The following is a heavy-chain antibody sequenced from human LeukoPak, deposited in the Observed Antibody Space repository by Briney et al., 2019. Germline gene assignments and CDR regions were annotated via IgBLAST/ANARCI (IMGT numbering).Heavy chain of an antibody. D-gene: IGHD5-18*01. J-gene: IGHJ4*02. V-gene: IGHV4-59*08. CDR1: GGSINSYY. CDR3: ARQTAKNVDTARFDS. Sequence: PSETLSLTCTVSGGSINSYYWSWIRQPPGKGLEWIGYIYYSGSTNYNPSLKNRVTISVDMSKNQFSLKLSSVTAADTAVYYCARQTAKNVDTARFDSWGQGTLVTVSS. CDR2: IYYSGST.